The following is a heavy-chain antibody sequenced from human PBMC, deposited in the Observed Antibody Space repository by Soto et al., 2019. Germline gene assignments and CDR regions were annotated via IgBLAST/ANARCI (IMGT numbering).Heavy chain of an antibody. V-gene: IGHV4-59*08. J-gene: IGHJ4*02. CDR1: DSFISSYS. Sequence: QVLLQESGPGLVEPSETLSLTCTVSDSFISSYSWSWIRQPPGKGLEWVGHVLYNGVTTYNPFLKSRVAISVDASEHQVSLKLSSVPAADTAVYYCARHQAGYCGGDCHTRFEYWGQGILVTVSS. CDR2: VLYNGVT. CDR3: ARHQAGYCGGDCHTRFEY. D-gene: IGHD2-21*02.